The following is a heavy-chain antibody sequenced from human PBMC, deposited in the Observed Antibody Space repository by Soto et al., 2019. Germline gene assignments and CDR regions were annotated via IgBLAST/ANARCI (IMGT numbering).Heavy chain of an antibody. CDR2: IKPNSGGT. J-gene: IGHJ4*02. D-gene: IGHD5-18*01. CDR3: ARDPGVDTAMDY. Sequence: QVQLVQSGAEVKKPGASVKVSCKASGYTFTGYYMYWVRQAPGQGLEWMGWIKPNSGGTNYAQKIQGRVPMTRDTSISTADMELSRLRSDDTAVYYCARDPGVDTAMDYWGQGTLVTVSS. CDR1: GYTFTGYY. V-gene: IGHV1-2*02.